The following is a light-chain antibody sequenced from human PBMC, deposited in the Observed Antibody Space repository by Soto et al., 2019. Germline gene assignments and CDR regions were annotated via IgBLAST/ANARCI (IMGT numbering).Light chain of an antibody. Sequence: IVLTQSPGTLSLSPGERATLSCRASQSVSSSYLAWYQQQPGQAPRLLIYAASSRATGIPDRFSGSGSGKDFTLTINSLEPEDFAVYYCQQYGSSITFGQGTRLEI. CDR1: QSVSSSY. J-gene: IGKJ5*01. V-gene: IGKV3-20*01. CDR2: AAS. CDR3: QQYGSSIT.